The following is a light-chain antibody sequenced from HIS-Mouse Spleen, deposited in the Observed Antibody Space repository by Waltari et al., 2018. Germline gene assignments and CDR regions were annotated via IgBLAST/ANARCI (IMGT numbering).Light chain of an antibody. CDR2: EDS. V-gene: IGLV3-10*01. CDR1: ALPQKD. CDR3: YSTDSSGNHRRV. J-gene: IGLJ2*01. Sequence: SYELTQPPSVSVSPGQPARTTCSGDALPQKDDYWSQLKSSQAPVLVIYEDSKRPSGIPERFSGSSSGTMATLTISGAQVEDEADYYCYSTDSSGNHRRVFGGGTKLTVL.